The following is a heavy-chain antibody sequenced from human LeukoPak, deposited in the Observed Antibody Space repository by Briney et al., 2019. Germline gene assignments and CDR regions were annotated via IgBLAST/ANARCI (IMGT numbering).Heavy chain of an antibody. CDR1: GGSISSYY. V-gene: IGHV4-59*01. D-gene: IGHD3-22*01. J-gene: IGHJ5*02. CDR2: IYYSGST. Sequence: SETLSLTCTVSGGSISSYYWSWIRQPPGKGLEWIGYIYYSGSTNYNPSLKSRVTISVDTSKNQFSLKLSSVTAADTAVYYCASSPDYYDGLNNWLDPWGQGTLVTVSS. CDR3: ASSPDYYDGLNNWLDP.